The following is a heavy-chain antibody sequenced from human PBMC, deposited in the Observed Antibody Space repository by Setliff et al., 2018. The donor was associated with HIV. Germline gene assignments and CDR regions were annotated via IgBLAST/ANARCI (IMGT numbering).Heavy chain of an antibody. CDR2: ITDTGHT. CDR3: ARAPSCIGGNCILYYHYYSGLDA. CDR1: GGSLTNHY. D-gene: IGHD2-15*01. Sequence: PSETLSLTCTVYGGSLTNHYWTWIRQPPGRGLEWIGEITDTGHTNYNSSLQSRATISLDTPRKQFSLKLTSVTASDAAVYYCARAPSCIGGNCILYYHYYSGLDAWGQGTTVTVSS. V-gene: IGHV4-34*01. J-gene: IGHJ6*02.